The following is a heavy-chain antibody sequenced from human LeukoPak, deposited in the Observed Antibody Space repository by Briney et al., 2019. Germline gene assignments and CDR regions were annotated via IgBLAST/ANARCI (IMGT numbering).Heavy chain of an antibody. CDR2: IYYSGST. CDR1: GGSISSSSYD. V-gene: IGHV4-39*02. Sequence: SETLSLTCAVSGGSISSSSYDWGWIRQPPGKGLEWIVSIYYSGSTYYNPSLKSRVTISVDTSKNQFSLKLTSVTAADTAVYYCAREGEHYDFLTGYRTGPNAFDIWGQGTMVTVSS. CDR3: AREGEHYDFLTGYRTGPNAFDI. J-gene: IGHJ3*02. D-gene: IGHD3-9*01.